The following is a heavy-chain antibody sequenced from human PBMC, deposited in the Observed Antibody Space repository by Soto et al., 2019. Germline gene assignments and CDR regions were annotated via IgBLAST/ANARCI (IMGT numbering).Heavy chain of an antibody. V-gene: IGHV3-33*01. J-gene: IGHJ3*02. CDR3: ARDQGSGSLDAFDI. CDR2: IWYDGSNK. CDR1: GFTFSSYG. Sequence: GGSLRLSCAASGFTFSSYGMHWVRQAPGKGLEWVAVIWYDGSNKYYADSVKGRFTISRDNSKNTLYLQMNSLRAEDTAVYYCARDQGSGSLDAFDIWGQGTMVTVSS. D-gene: IGHD6-19*01.